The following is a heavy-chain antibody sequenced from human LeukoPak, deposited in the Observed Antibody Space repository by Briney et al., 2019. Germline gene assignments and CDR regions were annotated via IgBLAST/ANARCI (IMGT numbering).Heavy chain of an antibody. CDR3: APTSGSYQMAY. D-gene: IGHD1-26*01. CDR1: GVSISSSSYY. Sequence: PSETLSLTCTVSGVSISSSSYYWGWIRQPPGKGLEWIGSIYYSGSTYYNPSLKSRVTISVDTSKNQFSLKLSSVTAADTAVYYCAPTSGSYQMAYWGQGTLVTVSS. V-gene: IGHV4-39*01. CDR2: IYYSGST. J-gene: IGHJ4*02.